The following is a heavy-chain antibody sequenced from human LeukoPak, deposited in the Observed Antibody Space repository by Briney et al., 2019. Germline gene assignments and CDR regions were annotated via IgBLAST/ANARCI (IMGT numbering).Heavy chain of an antibody. Sequence: ASVKVSCKASGYTFTSYDINWLRQATGQGLEWMGWMNPNSGNTGYAQKFQGRVTMTRNTSISTAYMELSSLRSEDTAVYYCARGSYYYDSSGPLFGYWGQGTLVTVSS. D-gene: IGHD3-22*01. V-gene: IGHV1-8*01. J-gene: IGHJ4*02. CDR3: ARGSYYYDSSGPLFGY. CDR1: GYTFTSYD. CDR2: MNPNSGNT.